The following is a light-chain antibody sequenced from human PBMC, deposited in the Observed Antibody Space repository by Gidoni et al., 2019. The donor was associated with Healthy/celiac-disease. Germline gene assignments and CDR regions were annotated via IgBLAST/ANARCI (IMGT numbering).Light chain of an antibody. CDR3: QQYNSYSGT. J-gene: IGKJ1*01. CDR1: QSISSW. CDR2: KAS. V-gene: IGKV1-5*03. Sequence: DIQMTQSPPTLSASVGDRVTITCRTSQSISSWLAWYKQKPGKAPKLLIYKASSLESGVPSRFSGRGSGTEFTLTISSLQPDDVATYYCQQYNSYSGTFGQGTKVEIK.